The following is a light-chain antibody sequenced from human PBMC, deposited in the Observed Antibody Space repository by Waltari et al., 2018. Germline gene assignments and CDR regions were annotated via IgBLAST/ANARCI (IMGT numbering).Light chain of an antibody. Sequence: IQMTQAPSSLSAPVGDRVIISCRASQGVRIDVGWYQQKAGKAPKLLIYAARSLQSGVPSRFSGSGSGTDFTLSISSLQPEDVATYYCLQDYTYPFTFGGGTKVEIK. CDR2: AAR. J-gene: IGKJ4*01. CDR3: LQDYTYPFT. CDR1: QGVRID. V-gene: IGKV1-6*01.